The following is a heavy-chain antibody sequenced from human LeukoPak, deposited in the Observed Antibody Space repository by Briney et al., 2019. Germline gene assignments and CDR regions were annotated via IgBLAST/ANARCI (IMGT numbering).Heavy chain of an antibody. D-gene: IGHD3-3*01. Sequence: GGSLRLSCAPSGFTFSSYWMHWVRQAPGKGLVWVSRINSDGSSTTYADSVKGRFTISRDNAKNTLYLQMNSLRAEDTAVYYCARGTAYDFWSGYYNAPFDYWGQGTLVTVSS. J-gene: IGHJ4*02. CDR3: ARGTAYDFWSGYYNAPFDY. CDR1: GFTFSSYW. CDR2: INSDGSST. V-gene: IGHV3-74*01.